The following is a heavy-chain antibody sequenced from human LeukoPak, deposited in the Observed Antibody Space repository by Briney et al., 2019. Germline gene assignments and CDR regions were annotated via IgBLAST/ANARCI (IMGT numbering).Heavy chain of an antibody. Sequence: GGSLRLSCAASGFTFSSYGMHWVRQAPGKGLEWVAVISYDGSNKYYADSVKGRFTISRDNSKNTLYLQMNSLRAEDTAVYYCAKGYSYDYFDYWGQGTLVTVSS. J-gene: IGHJ4*02. CDR1: GFTFSSYG. CDR3: AKGYSYDYFDY. V-gene: IGHV3-30*18. CDR2: ISYDGSNK. D-gene: IGHD5-18*01.